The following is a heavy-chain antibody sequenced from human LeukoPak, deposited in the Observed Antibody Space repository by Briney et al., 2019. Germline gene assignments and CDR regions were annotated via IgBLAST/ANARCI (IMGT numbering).Heavy chain of an antibody. J-gene: IGHJ4*02. V-gene: IGHV4-34*01. Sequence: SETLSLTCAVYGGSFSGYYWSWIRQPPGKGLEWIGEINHSGSTNYNPSLKSRVTISVDTSKNQFSLELSSVTAADTAVYYCARGRQTKKIAIVVVPAAIRYYFDYWGQGTLVTVSS. CDR3: ARGRQTKKIAIVVVPAAIRYYFDY. CDR2: INHSGST. CDR1: GGSFSGYY. D-gene: IGHD2-2*01.